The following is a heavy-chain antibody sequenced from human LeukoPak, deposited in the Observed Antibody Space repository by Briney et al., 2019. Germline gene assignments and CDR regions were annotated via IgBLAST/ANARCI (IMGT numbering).Heavy chain of an antibody. CDR3: ARATAGTGYYFDF. CDR2: IYYSGST. D-gene: IGHD6-13*01. Sequence: SETLSLTCTVSGGSISSYYWSWIRQPPGKGLEWIGYIYYSGSTNYNPSLKSRVTISVDTSKNQFSLKLSSVTGADTAVYYCARATAGTGYYFDFWGQGALVSVSS. V-gene: IGHV4-59*08. CDR1: GGSISSYY. J-gene: IGHJ4*02.